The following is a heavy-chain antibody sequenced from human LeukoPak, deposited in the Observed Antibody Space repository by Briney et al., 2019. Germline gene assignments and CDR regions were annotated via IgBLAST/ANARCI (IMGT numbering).Heavy chain of an antibody. CDR2: ISSTGGTI. Sequence: GGSLRLSCAASGLTFSSQAMTWVRQAPGKGLEWVSFISSTGGTIYYADSVKGRFTVSRDNAKKSLLLQMNSLRAEDTALYYCARGYSRAAFDIWGQGTMVTVSS. CDR1: GLTFSSQA. D-gene: IGHD2-15*01. V-gene: IGHV3-48*01. CDR3: ARGYSRAAFDI. J-gene: IGHJ3*02.